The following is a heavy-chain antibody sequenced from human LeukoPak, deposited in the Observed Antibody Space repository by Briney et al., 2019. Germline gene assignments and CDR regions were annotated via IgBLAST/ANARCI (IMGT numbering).Heavy chain of an antibody. D-gene: IGHD2-15*01. CDR1: WFTVSSDY. CDR3: AGTFRAYCSGGSCGYATHYFDY. Sequence: GGSLRLSCAASWFTVSSDYMSWVRQAPGKGLEWVSVIYSGGSTYYADSVKGRFTISRDNSKNTLYLQMNSLRAEDTAVYYCAGTFRAYCSGGSCGYATHYFDYWGQGTLVTVSS. CDR2: IYSGGST. V-gene: IGHV3-53*01. J-gene: IGHJ4*02.